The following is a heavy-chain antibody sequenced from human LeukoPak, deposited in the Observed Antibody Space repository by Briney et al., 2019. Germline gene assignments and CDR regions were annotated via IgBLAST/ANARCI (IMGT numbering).Heavy chain of an antibody. J-gene: IGHJ6*02. CDR2: LYPGDSDT. CDR1: GYTFTNYW. D-gene: IGHD4-17*01. V-gene: IGHV5-51*01. CDR3: ARLDGDYETYYYYGMDV. Sequence: GYSLKISCKGSGYTFTNYWIAWVRQMPGKGLEWMGILYPGDSDTIYSPSFQGQVTISADKSISTAYLQWSSLKASDTAVYYCARLDGDYETYYYYGMDVWGQGTTVTVSS.